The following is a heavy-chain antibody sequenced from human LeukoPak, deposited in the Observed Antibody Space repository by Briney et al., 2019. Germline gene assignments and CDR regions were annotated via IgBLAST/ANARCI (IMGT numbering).Heavy chain of an antibody. CDR2: IVVGSGNT. V-gene: IGHV1-58*01. J-gene: IGHJ4*02. D-gene: IGHD4-17*01. Sequence: SVKVSCKASGFTFTSSAVQWVRQARGQRLEWIGWIVVGSGNTNYAQKLQERVTITRDMSTSTAYMELSSLRSEDTAVYYCAALPRYYGDYEYYFDYWGQGTLVTVSS. CDR3: AALPRYYGDYEYYFDY. CDR1: GFTFTSSA.